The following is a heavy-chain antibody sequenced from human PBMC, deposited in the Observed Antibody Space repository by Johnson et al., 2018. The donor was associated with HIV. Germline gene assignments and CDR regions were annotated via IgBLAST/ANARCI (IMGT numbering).Heavy chain of an antibody. CDR1: GFTFSNFW. J-gene: IGHJ3*02. V-gene: IGHV3-7*05. Sequence: VQLVESGGGLVRPGGSLRLSCTASGFTFSNFWMSWVRQAPGGGLEWVADIKQDGSEKYYMDSVKGRFTISRDNAKKSLYLQMNSLRAEDTAVYYCVRDDGSDYEAFDIWGQGTLVAVSS. CDR3: VRDDGSDYEAFDI. D-gene: IGHD2-21*01. CDR2: IKQDGSEK.